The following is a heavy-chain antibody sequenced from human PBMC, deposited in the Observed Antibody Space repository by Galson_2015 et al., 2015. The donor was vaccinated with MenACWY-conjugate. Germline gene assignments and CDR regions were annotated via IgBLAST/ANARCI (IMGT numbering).Heavy chain of an antibody. Sequence: SLRLSCAASGFIFSSYAMSWVRQAPGKGLEWVSAVSGSGGSRNYADSVKGRFTISRDNSKNTLYLQMNSLRAEDTAVYYCAKTYCSRTNCREPNWYFDLWGRGTLVTVSS. CDR3: AKTYCSRTNCREPNWYFDL. J-gene: IGHJ2*01. V-gene: IGHV3-23*01. CDR1: GFIFSSYA. CDR2: VSGSGGSR. D-gene: IGHD2-2*01.